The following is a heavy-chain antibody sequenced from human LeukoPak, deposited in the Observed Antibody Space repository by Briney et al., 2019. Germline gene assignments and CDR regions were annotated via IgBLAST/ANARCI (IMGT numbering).Heavy chain of an antibody. CDR3: AKDIWAYCSSTSCSPPYFDY. D-gene: IGHD2-2*01. CDR1: GFTFSSYG. V-gene: IGHV3-30*02. Sequence: GGSLRLSCAASGFTFSSYGMHWVRQAPGKGLEWVAFIRYDGSNKYYADSVKGRFTISRDNSKNTLYLQMNSLRAEDTAVYYCAKDIWAYCSSTSCSPPYFDYWGQGTLVTVSS. J-gene: IGHJ4*02. CDR2: IRYDGSNK.